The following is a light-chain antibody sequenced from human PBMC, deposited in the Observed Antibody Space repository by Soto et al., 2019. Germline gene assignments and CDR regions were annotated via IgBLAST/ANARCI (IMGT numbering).Light chain of an antibody. CDR2: DDD. V-gene: IGLV1-51*01. CDR3: GSWESRRRAYV. CDR1: SSNIGGNS. J-gene: IGLJ1*01. Sequence: QSVLTQPPSVSAAPGQRVTISCSGSSSNIGGNSVSWYQQLPGTAPKLLIYDDDKRPSGIPDRFSGSKSGTSATLGITGFQAGDDAGYCCGSWESRRRAYVFGTGTKVTGL.